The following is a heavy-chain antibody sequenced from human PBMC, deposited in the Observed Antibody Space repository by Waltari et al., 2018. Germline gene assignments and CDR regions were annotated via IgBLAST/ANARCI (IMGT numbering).Heavy chain of an antibody. J-gene: IGHJ6*03. Sequence: EVQLVESGGGLVQPGGSLRLSCAASGFTFSSYWMSWVRQAPGKGREWVANIKQDGSEKYYVDSVKGRFTISRDNAKNSLYLQMNSLRAEDTAVYYCASDAVAAPGYYYYYMDVWGKGTTVTISS. CDR3: ASDAVAAPGYYYYYMDV. D-gene: IGHD6-13*01. V-gene: IGHV3-7*01. CDR2: IKQDGSEK. CDR1: GFTFSSYW.